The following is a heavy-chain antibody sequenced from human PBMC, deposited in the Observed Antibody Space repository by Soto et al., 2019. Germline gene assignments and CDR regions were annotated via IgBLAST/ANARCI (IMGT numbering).Heavy chain of an antibody. V-gene: IGHV1-69*13. Sequence: SVKVSFKASGGTFSMYAFSWVRQAPGQGLEWMGGIIPIFGSANYAQKFQGRVTITADESTSTAYMELSSLRSEDTALYYCAITAMINRDSSTSFDYWGRGTQVTVSS. D-gene: IGHD5-18*01. J-gene: IGHJ4*02. CDR1: GGTFSMYA. CDR3: AITAMINRDSSTSFDY. CDR2: IIPIFGSA.